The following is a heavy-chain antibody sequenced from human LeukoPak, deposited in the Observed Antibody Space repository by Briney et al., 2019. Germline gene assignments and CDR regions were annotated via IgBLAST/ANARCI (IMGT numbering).Heavy chain of an antibody. Sequence: GSLRLSCAVSGLTFSSSWMGWVRQAPGKGLEWVASINPDGNKKYSADSVKGRFTISRDNAENSLYLQMNSLRVEDTAFYYCARDLAYSRLDYWGQGMLVTVSS. V-gene: IGHV3-7*01. J-gene: IGHJ4*02. CDR2: INPDGNKK. CDR1: GLTFSSSW. CDR3: ARDLAYSRLDY. D-gene: IGHD5-18*01.